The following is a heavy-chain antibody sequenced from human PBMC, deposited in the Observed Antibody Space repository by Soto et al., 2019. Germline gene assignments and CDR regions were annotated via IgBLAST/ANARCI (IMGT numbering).Heavy chain of an antibody. Sequence: NPSETLSLTCTVSGGSISSYYWSWIRQPPGKGLEWIGYIYYSGSTNYNPSLKSRVTISVDTSKNQFSLKLSSVTAADTAVYYCARGATYYDFWSGYSWFDPWGQGTLVTVSS. D-gene: IGHD3-3*01. J-gene: IGHJ5*02. V-gene: IGHV4-59*01. CDR3: ARGATYYDFWSGYSWFDP. CDR2: IYYSGST. CDR1: GGSISSYY.